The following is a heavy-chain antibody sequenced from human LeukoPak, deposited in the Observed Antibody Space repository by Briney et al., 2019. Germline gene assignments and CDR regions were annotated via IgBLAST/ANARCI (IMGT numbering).Heavy chain of an antibody. CDR2: ISSSGSTI. V-gene: IGHV3-48*03. Sequence: GGSLRLSCAASGFTFSSYEMNWVRQAPGKGLERVSYISSSGSTIYYADSVKGRFTISRDNAKNSLYLQMNSLRAEDTAVYYCARSSSWYGPFDYWGQGTLVTVSS. CDR1: GFTFSSYE. CDR3: ARSSSWYGPFDY. D-gene: IGHD6-13*01. J-gene: IGHJ4*02.